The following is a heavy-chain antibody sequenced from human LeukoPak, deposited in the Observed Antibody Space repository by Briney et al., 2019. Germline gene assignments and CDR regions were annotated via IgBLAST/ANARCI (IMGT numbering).Heavy chain of an antibody. J-gene: IGHJ4*02. V-gene: IGHV3-74*01. CDR3: AALDNGRDY. Sequence: GGSLRLSCAASGFTFSSYWMHWIRHAPGKGLVWVSRIKRDGSSPAYADSVKGRFTISRDNAKNTLYLQMNSLRAEDTAVYYCAALDNGRDYWGQGTLVTVSS. CDR1: GFTFSSYW. D-gene: IGHD1-14*01. CDR2: IKRDGSSP.